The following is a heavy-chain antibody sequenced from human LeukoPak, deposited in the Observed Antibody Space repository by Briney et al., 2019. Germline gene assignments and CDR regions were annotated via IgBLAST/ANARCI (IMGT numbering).Heavy chain of an antibody. CDR2: INQTGSEK. J-gene: IGHJ4*02. V-gene: IGHV3-7*01. CDR1: GFTFSNHW. Sequence: PGGSLRLSCAASGFTFSNHWMSWVRQAPGKGLEWVANINQTGSEKYYVDSVKGRFTISRDNAKKSLFLQMNSLRADDTAVYHCAGEESSAWSHWGQGTLVTVSS. CDR3: AGEESSAWSH. D-gene: IGHD6-19*01.